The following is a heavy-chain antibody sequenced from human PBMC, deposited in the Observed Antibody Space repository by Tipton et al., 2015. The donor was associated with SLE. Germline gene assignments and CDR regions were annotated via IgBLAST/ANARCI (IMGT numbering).Heavy chain of an antibody. J-gene: IGHJ3*02. CDR2: IYTSGST. V-gene: IGHV4-59*11. CDR3: ARMNSAFDI. Sequence: TLSLTCTVSGGSISSHYWSWIRQPPGKGLEWSGHIYTSGSTNYNPSLKSRVTISVDTSKNQFSLKLSSVTAADTAVYYCARMNSAFDIWGQGTMVTVSS. CDR1: GGSISSHY.